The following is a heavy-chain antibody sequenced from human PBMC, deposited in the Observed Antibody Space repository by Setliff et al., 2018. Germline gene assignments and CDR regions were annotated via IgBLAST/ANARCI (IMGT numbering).Heavy chain of an antibody. J-gene: IGHJ4*02. V-gene: IGHV1-2*02. Sequence: ASVKVSCKASGYTFTGYYMHWVRQAPGQGLEWMGWINPNRGGTNYAQQFQSRVTMTKDTSISTAYMELSRLRSDDTAVYYCARDLALEDEYYYDSNGYYPGGLGYWGQGTLVTVSS. D-gene: IGHD3-22*01. CDR1: GYTFTGYY. CDR2: INPNRGGT. CDR3: ARDLALEDEYYYDSNGYYPGGLGY.